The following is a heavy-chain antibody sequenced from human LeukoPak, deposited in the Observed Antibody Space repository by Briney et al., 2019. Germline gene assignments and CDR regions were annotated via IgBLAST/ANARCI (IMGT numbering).Heavy chain of an antibody. V-gene: IGHV1-8*01. CDR2: MNPASGNT. Sequence: ASVKVSCKASGYTFTSYDINWVRQATGQGLEWMGYMNPASGNTGYAQKFQGRVTMTTDTSISTAYMELSSLRSEDTAVYYCARVPREIASIWGQGTMVTVSS. J-gene: IGHJ3*02. CDR3: ARVPREIASI. CDR1: GYTFTSYD. D-gene: IGHD3-16*02.